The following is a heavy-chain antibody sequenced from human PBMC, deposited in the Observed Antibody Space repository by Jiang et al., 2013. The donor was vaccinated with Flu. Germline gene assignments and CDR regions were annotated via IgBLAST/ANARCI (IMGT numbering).Heavy chain of an antibody. V-gene: IGHV4-59*01. CDR1: GASMSGFY. Sequence: PGLVKPSETLSLTCSVSGASMSGFYWTWIRQPPGKGLEWIGYIYNSGNTNYNPSLKSRVTISIDTSKNQFSLKLRSVTAADTAVYYCARGRRRAIFGTYGMDAWGEGTTVTVSS. CDR3: ARGRRRAIFGTYGMDA. J-gene: IGHJ6*04. CDR2: IYNSGNT. D-gene: IGHD3-3*01.